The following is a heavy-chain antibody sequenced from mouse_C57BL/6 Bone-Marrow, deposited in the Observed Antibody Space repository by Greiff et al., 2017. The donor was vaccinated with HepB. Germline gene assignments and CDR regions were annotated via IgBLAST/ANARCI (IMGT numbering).Heavy chain of an antibody. CDR3: AIESNYYAMGY. CDR1: GFTFSDYG. V-gene: IGHV5-15*01. Sequence: EVKLVESGGGLVQPGGSLKLSCAASGFTFSDYGMAWVRQAPRKGPAWVAFISNLAYSIYYADTVTGRFTISRENAKNTLYLEMRSLRSEDTAMYYCAIESNYYAMGYWGQGTSVTVSS. CDR2: ISNLAYSI. D-gene: IGHD2-5*01. J-gene: IGHJ4*01.